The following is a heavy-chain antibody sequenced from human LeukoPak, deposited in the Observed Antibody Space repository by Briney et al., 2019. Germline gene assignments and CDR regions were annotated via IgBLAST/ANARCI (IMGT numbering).Heavy chain of an antibody. D-gene: IGHD3-16*01. V-gene: IGHV4-61*08. CDR2: IYYSGST. Sequence: SETLSLTCAVSGGSISSGGYSWSWIRQPPGKGLEWIGYIYYSGSTNYNPSLKSRVTISVDTSKNQFSLRLSSVTAADTAVYYCARDLAYDYWGQGTLVTVSS. J-gene: IGHJ4*02. CDR3: ARDLAYDY. CDR1: GGSISSGGYS.